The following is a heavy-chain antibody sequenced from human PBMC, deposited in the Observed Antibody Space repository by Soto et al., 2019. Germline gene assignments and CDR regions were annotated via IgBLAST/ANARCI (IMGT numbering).Heavy chain of an antibody. CDR1: GGSISSDY. CDR2: VYTSGYS. J-gene: IGHJ5*02. Sequence: VQLQESGPGLVKPSETLSLICTVSGGSISSDYLSWIRQPAGKGLEWIGRVYTSGYSNSNPSLTSRVTMSVDTSKKQFSLNLSSVTAADTAVYYCAREPTTAGTVNWFDPWGQGTLVNVSS. D-gene: IGHD6-13*01. V-gene: IGHV4-4*07. CDR3: AREPTTAGTVNWFDP.